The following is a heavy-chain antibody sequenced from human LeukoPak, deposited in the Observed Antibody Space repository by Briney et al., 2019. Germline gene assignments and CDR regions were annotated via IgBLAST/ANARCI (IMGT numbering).Heavy chain of an antibody. V-gene: IGHV4-30-4*08. CDR2: IYYSGST. CDR1: GGSISSDDYY. CDR3: ARSPYYYGSGNRGVAFDI. D-gene: IGHD3-10*01. J-gene: IGHJ3*02. Sequence: PSQTLSLTCTVSGGSISSDDYYWSWIRQPPGKGLEWIGYIYYSGSTNYNPSLKSRVTMSVDTSKNQFSLKLSSVTAADTAVYYCARSPYYYGSGNRGVAFDIWGQGTMVTVSS.